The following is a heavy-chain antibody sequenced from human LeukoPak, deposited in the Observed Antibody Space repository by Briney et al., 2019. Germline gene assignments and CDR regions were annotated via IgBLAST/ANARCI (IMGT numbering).Heavy chain of an antibody. D-gene: IGHD2-2*01. CDR1: GFTFSSYS. Sequence: GGSLRLSCAASGFTFSSYSMNWVRQAPGKGLEWVSYISSSSTIYYADSVKGRFTISRDNAKNSLFLQMNSLRAEDTAVYYCAGSTSPRVGYYNGLDVWGQGTTVTVSS. J-gene: IGHJ6*02. CDR3: AGSTSPRVGYYNGLDV. V-gene: IGHV3-48*04. CDR2: ISSSSTI.